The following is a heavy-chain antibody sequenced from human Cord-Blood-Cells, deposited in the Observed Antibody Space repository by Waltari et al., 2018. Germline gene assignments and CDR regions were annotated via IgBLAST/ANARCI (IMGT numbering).Heavy chain of an antibody. CDR3: ARDRCIAVPSSYYYGMDV. Sequence: QVQLVQSGAEVTQPGSSVKVSRTASGGNFSTCASRWVRPGAGQGLEWMGGIIPIFGTANYAQKFQGRVTITADKSTSTAYMGLSSLRSEDTAVYYCARDRCIAVPSSYYYGMDVWGQGTTVTVSS. V-gene: IGHV1-69*06. D-gene: IGHD6-19*01. CDR2: IIPIFGTA. CDR1: GGNFSTCA. J-gene: IGHJ6*02.